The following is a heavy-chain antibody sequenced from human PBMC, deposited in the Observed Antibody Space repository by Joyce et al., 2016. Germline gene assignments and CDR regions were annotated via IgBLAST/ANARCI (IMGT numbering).Heavy chain of an antibody. Sequence: QITLKESGPTLVKPTQTLTLTCTFSGFSFNSSGVGVGWVRQPPGEAPAWLALIYWGNDKLYSPSLRSRMSITKDTSKNQVVLSMTNMDPIDTGTYFCAHIIQGSGWNFYFDYWGLGTLVTVSS. J-gene: IGHJ4*02. V-gene: IGHV2-5*02. CDR2: IYWGNDK. CDR3: AHIIQGSGWNFYFDY. D-gene: IGHD6-19*01. CDR1: GFSFNSSGVG.